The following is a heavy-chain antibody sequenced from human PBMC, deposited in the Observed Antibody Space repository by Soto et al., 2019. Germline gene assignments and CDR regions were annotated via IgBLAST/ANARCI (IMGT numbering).Heavy chain of an antibody. J-gene: IGHJ3*02. D-gene: IGHD6-13*01. CDR2: IYYSGST. CDR1: GGSISSYY. CDR3: ARSALAAAGTVAFDI. Sequence: PSETLSLTCTVSGGSISSYYWSWIRQPPGKGLEWIGYIYYSGSTNYNPSLKSRVTISVDTSKNQFSLKLSSVTAADTAVYYCARSALAAAGTVAFDIWGQGTMVTVSS. V-gene: IGHV4-59*01.